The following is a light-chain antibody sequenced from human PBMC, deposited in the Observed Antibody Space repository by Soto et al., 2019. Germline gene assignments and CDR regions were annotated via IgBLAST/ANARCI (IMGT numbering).Light chain of an antibody. CDR3: QQYGSSPT. Sequence: EIVLTQSPGTLSLSPGERATLSCRASQSVSSSYLAWYQQKPGQAPRLRIYGASSRATIIPDRFSGSGSGTDFTLTISRLEPEDFAVYYCQQYGSSPTFGGGTKVEIK. J-gene: IGKJ4*01. CDR1: QSVSSSY. V-gene: IGKV3-20*01. CDR2: GAS.